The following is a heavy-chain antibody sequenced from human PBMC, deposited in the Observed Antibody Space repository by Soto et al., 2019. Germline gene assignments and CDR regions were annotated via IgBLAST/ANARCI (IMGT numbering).Heavy chain of an antibody. D-gene: IGHD3-9*01. J-gene: IGHJ3*01. Sequence: QVQLQESGPGLVKPSWTLSLTCAVSGGSISSSHWWTWVRQSPGKGLEYIGEISHSGTSNSNPSLKSRVNLSVDKSKNPFSLTLTSVTAADTAVYYCARVVLTITRGAFDAWGQGTLVIVSS. CDR2: ISHSGTS. CDR3: ARVVLTITRGAFDA. CDR1: GGSISSSHW. V-gene: IGHV4-4*02.